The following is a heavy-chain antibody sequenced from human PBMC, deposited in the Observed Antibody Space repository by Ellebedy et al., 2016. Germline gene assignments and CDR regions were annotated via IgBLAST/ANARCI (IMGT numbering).Heavy chain of an antibody. CDR2: IQHDGGEK. V-gene: IGHV3-7*03. CDR3: ARDIGSGWNIFDY. Sequence: GGSLRLXXAASGFTFANSWMNWVRQAPGKGLEWVAIIQHDGGEKLYVDSMKGRFTISRDNSKNTLYLQMNSLRAKDTAVYYCARDIGSGWNIFDYWGQGTLVTVSS. J-gene: IGHJ4*02. D-gene: IGHD6-19*01. CDR1: GFTFANSW.